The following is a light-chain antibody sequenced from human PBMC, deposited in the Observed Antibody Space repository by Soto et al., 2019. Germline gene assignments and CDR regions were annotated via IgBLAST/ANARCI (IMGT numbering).Light chain of an antibody. CDR1: QSISHKY. CDR3: QLYSGSPWT. CDR2: GVS. Sequence: DMVLTQSPGTLSLSPGDRATLSCRTSQSISHKYLAWYQQKPGQAPRLLIHGVSSRATGIPDRFSGSGSGTDFTLIINTLEPEDFAVYYCQLYSGSPWTFGQGTKVEIK. J-gene: IGKJ1*01. V-gene: IGKV3-20*01.